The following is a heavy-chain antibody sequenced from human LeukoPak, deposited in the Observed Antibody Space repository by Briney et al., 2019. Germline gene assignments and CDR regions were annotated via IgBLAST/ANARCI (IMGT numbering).Heavy chain of an antibody. CDR2: VYPADSNT. CDR3: AGHSFHTVDVFDV. D-gene: IGHD2-2*02. CDR1: GLSFTKYW. Sequence: ESLNISCKASGLSFTKYWIGWVRQMPPKGRDWMGLVYPADSNTRYNPSFQDPFTISSDKSNSTPYPQWLSLNPSDTARYYSAGHSFHTVDVFDVWGQATIVIV. V-gene: IGHV5-51*01. J-gene: IGHJ3*01.